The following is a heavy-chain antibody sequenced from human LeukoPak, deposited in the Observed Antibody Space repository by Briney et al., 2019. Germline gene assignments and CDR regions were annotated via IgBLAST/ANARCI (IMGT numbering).Heavy chain of an antibody. V-gene: IGHV4-34*01. CDR2: INHSGST. J-gene: IGHJ4*02. Sequence: ASETLSLTCAVYGGSFSGYFWSWVRPPPRKGLEWVGEINHSGSTNYNPSLKSRVTISVDTSKNQFSLKLSSVTAADTAVYYCARGNKITMVRGVIIRPEYYFDYWGQGTLVTVSS. D-gene: IGHD3-10*01. CDR1: GGSFSGYF. CDR3: ARGNKITMVRGVIIRPEYYFDY.